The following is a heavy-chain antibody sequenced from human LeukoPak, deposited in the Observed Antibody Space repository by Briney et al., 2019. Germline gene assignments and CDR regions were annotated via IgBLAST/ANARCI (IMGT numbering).Heavy chain of an antibody. Sequence: SVKVSCKASGGTFSSYAISWVRQAPGQGLEWMGGIIPIFGTANYAQKFQGRVTITADESTSTAYMELSSLRSEGTAVYYCARDRGYSSGWNDYWGQGTLVTVSS. D-gene: IGHD6-19*01. CDR3: ARDRGYSSGWNDY. CDR1: GGTFSSYA. J-gene: IGHJ4*02. CDR2: IIPIFGTA. V-gene: IGHV1-69*13.